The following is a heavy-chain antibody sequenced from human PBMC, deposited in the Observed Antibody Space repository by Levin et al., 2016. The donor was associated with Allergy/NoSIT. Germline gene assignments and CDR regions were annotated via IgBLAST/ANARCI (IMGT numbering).Heavy chain of an antibody. V-gene: IGHV1-18*01. CDR2: ISGYNGNA. CDR1: GDTFTSYG. J-gene: IGHJ5*02. CDR3: ARGVKSFGELYDCLDP. Sequence: ASVKVSCKASGDTFTSYGISWLRQAPGQGLQWMGWISGYNGNANYAQEFQGRLTLTRDTSTNTAYMELRSLTSDDTAMYYCARGVKSFGELYDCLDPWGQGTLVTVSS. D-gene: IGHD3-10*01.